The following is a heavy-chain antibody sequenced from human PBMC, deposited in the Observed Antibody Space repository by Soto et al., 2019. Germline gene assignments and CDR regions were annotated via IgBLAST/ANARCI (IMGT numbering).Heavy chain of an antibody. CDR3: ARLTTTDLDY. CDR1: GGSISSYY. J-gene: IGHJ4*02. D-gene: IGHD1-1*01. Sequence: SETLSLTCTVSGGSISSYYWSWIRQPPGKGLEWIGYIYYSGSTNYNPSLKSRVTISVDTSKNQFSLKLSSVTAADTAVYYCARLTTTDLDYWGQGTLVTVSS. CDR2: IYYSGST. V-gene: IGHV4-59*08.